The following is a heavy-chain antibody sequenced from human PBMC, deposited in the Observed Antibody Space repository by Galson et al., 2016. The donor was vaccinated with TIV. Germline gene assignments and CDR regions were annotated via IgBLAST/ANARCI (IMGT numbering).Heavy chain of an antibody. Sequence: PALVKPTQTLTLTCTFSGFSLSTNEMCVGWLRRPPGKALEWLARIDWDDDIYYNTSLKTRLTISKDTSKNQVVFKMTNVDPTDTGTYYCARMVYGDYPPRFYYDSWGQGALVTVSS. V-gene: IGHV2-70*11. CDR2: IDWDDDI. J-gene: IGHJ4*02. D-gene: IGHD2-21*02. CDR3: ARMVYGDYPPRFYYDS. CDR1: GFSLSTNEMC.